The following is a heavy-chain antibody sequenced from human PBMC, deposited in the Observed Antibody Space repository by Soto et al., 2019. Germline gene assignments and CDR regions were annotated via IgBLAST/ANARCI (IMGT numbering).Heavy chain of an antibody. CDR3: TANYNRAAAGHYGMDV. V-gene: IGHV3-15*07. CDR1: GFTFSNAW. J-gene: IGHJ6*02. Sequence: PGGSLRLSCAASGFTFSNAWMNWVRQAPGKGLEWVGRIKSKTDGGTTDYAAPVKGRFTISRDDSKNTLYLQMNSLKTQDTAVYYCTANYNRAAAGHYGMDVWGQGTTVTVSS. D-gene: IGHD6-13*01. CDR2: IKSKTDGGTT.